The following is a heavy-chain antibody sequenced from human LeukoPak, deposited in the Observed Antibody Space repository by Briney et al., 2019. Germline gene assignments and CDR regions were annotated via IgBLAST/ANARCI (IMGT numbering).Heavy chain of an antibody. D-gene: IGHD4-17*01. V-gene: IGHV1-8*01. Sequence: ASVKVSCKASGYTFTSYDINWVRQATGQGLEWMGWMNPNSGNTGYAQKFQGRVTMTEDTSTDTAYMELSSLRSEDTAVYYCATDGSGDSLTTIAFDIWGQGTMVTVSS. J-gene: IGHJ3*02. CDR1: GYTFTSYD. CDR2: MNPNSGNT. CDR3: ATDGSGDSLTTIAFDI.